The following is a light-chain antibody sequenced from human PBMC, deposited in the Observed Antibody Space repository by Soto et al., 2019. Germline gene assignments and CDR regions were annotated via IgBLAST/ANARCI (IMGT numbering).Light chain of an antibody. CDR1: PSISIY. CDR3: QQSYSTQYS. Sequence: DIQITQSPSSLSASVGASVTISCRASPSISIYLNWYQHKAGKAPKLLIYTASRLQSGVPSRFSGRGSGSDFTLTISSMQTEDYASYYCQQSYSTQYSFGPGTKGDIK. J-gene: IGKJ2*03. CDR2: TAS. V-gene: IGKV1-39*01.